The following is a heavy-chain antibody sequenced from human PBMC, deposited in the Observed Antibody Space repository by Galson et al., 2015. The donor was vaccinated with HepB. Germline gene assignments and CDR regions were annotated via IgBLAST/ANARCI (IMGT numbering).Heavy chain of an antibody. J-gene: IGHJ4*02. Sequence: SLRLSCAASGFTFSSYSMNWVRQAPGKGLDWVSSITTSSSYIYYADSVKGRFTISRDNAKNSLYLQMNSLRAEDTAVYYCARRENGDYLDYWGQGTLVTVSS. CDR1: GFTFSSYS. CDR2: ITTSSSYI. V-gene: IGHV3-21*01. CDR3: ARRENGDYLDY. D-gene: IGHD4-17*01.